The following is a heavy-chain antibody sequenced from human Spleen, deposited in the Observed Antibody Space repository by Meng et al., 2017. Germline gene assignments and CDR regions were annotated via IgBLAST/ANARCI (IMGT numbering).Heavy chain of an antibody. CDR2: IYYSGST. CDR1: GGSISSGGYY. D-gene: IGHD3-22*01. J-gene: IGHJ4*02. V-gene: IGHV4-31*01. CDR3: ARAATNGHYYDYFDY. Sequence: QLQLQESGPGLVKPSQTLSLPCTVSGGSISSGGYYWSWIRQHPGKGLEWIGYIYYSGSTYYNPSLKSLVTISVDTSKNQFSLKLSSVTAADTAVYYCARAATNGHYYDYFDYWGQGTLVTVSS.